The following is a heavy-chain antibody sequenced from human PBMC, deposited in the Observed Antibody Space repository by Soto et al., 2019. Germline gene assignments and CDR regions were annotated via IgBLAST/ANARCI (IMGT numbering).Heavy chain of an antibody. Sequence: EVQLLESGGGLVQPGGSLRLSCAATGFTFSSYAMSWVRQAPGKGLEWVSAMSGSGGSTYYADSVKGRFTISRDNSKNTRYLKMNGVRAEDAAVYYCAKERGGSTSCYVGLCLDYYYGMDVWGQGTTVTVSS. J-gene: IGHJ6*02. D-gene: IGHD2-2*01. CDR2: MSGSGGST. CDR3: AKERGGSTSCYVGLCLDYYYGMDV. V-gene: IGHV3-23*01. CDR1: GFTFSSYA.